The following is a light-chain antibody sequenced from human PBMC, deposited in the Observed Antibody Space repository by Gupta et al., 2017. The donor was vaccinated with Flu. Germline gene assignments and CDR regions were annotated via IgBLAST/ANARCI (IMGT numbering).Light chain of an antibody. CDR2: AAS. CDR3: QQLNSYPRT. J-gene: IGKJ2*01. V-gene: IGKV1-9*01. Sequence: PSFLYASVGDRVTITCRASQGIRSYLAWYQQKPGKAPKLLIYAASTGKSGVPSRFSGSGSGTEFTLTISSRQPEDFANYYCQQLNSYPRTFGQGTKMEIK. CDR1: QGIRSY.